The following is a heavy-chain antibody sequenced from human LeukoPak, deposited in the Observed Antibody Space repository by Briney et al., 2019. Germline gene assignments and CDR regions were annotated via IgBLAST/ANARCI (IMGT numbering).Heavy chain of an antibody. CDR2: IRYDGSNK. J-gene: IGHJ6*03. CDR3: SYDSEKIYYYYYMDV. Sequence: PGGSLRLSCAASGFTFSSYGMHWVRQAPGKGLEWVAFIRYDGSNKYYADSVKGRFTISRDNSKNTLYLQMNSLRAEDTAVYYCSYDSEKIYYYYYMDVWGKGTTVTISS. V-gene: IGHV3-30*02. CDR1: GFTFSSYG. D-gene: IGHD3-10*01.